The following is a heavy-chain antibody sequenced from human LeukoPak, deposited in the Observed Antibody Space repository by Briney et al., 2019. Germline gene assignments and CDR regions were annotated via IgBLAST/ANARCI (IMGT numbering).Heavy chain of an antibody. CDR2: ISAYNGNT. V-gene: IGHV1-18*01. CDR3: ARDRSRMTTVAHGDY. D-gene: IGHD4-23*01. CDR1: GYTFTSYG. J-gene: IGHJ4*02. Sequence: GASVKVSCKASGYTFTSYGISWVRQAPGQGLEWMGWISAYNGNTNYAQKFQGRVTITTDESTSTAYMELSSLRSEDTAVYYCARDRSRMTTVAHGDYWGQGTLVTVSS.